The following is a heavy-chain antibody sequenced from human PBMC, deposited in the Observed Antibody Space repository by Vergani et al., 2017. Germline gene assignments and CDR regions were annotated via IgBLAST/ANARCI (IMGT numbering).Heavy chain of an antibody. V-gene: IGHV4-59*02. CDR2: VSFRGDT. D-gene: IGHD1-14*01. CDR1: GASVNSYY. J-gene: IGHJ4*02. CDR3: ARVGPSGSIDF. Sequence: QVKLQESGPGLVKPSETLSLTCTVSGASVNSYYWSWIRQPPGKGLEWMGYVSFRGDTLYDPSVKGRMTISLNTSSNQFSLHLNSVTPEDTAVYFCARVGPSGSIDFWGQGTLVTVAS.